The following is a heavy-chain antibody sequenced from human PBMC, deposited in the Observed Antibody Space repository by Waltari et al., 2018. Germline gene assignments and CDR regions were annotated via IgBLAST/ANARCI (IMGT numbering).Heavy chain of an antibody. CDR2: IAREGTRS. J-gene: IGHJ6*02. D-gene: IGHD3-3*01. CDR3: AREWAIFGVVRRDGLDV. CDR1: GLIFINDE. V-gene: IGHV3-48*03. Sequence: QLVESGGDLVQPGGSLRLSCSASGLIFINDELNWLRQYRGRCVGCVSYIAREGTRSYYADSVKGLCTISRDNAKKSLYLQMNSLRPEDTAVYFCAREWAIFGVVRRDGLDVWGQGTSVTVS.